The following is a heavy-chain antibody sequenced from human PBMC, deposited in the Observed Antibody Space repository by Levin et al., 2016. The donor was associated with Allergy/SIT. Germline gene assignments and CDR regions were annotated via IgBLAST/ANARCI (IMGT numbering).Heavy chain of an antibody. CDR2: INPNSGGT. J-gene: IGHJ6*02. D-gene: IGHD3-9*01. Sequence: WVRQAPGQGLEWMGWINPNSGGTNYAQKFQGRVTMTRDTSISTAYMELSRLRSDDTAVYYCARDITRRILPKPGVGYYYYGMDVWGQGTTVTVSS. CDR3: ARDITRRILPKPGVGYYYYGMDV. V-gene: IGHV1-2*02.